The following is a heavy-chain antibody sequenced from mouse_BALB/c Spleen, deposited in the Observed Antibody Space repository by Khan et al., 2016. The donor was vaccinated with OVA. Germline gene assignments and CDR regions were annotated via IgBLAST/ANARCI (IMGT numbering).Heavy chain of an antibody. CDR1: GFSLTTYG. D-gene: IGHD2-3*01. CDR3: AKWGDGSTYAMDY. J-gene: IGHJ4*01. Sequence: QVQLKESGPGLVAPSQSLSITCTVSGFSLTTYGVNWIRQPPGKGLEWLGVIWGDGNTNYHSALISRLSISKDNSKSQVFLKLNSLQTDDTATYYWAKWGDGSTYAMDYWGQGTSVTVSS. CDR2: IWGDGNT. V-gene: IGHV2-3*01.